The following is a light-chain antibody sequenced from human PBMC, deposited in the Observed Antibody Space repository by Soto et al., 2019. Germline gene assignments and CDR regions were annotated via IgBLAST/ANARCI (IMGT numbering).Light chain of an antibody. V-gene: IGKV3-15*01. Sequence: EIVLTQSPGSLSLSPGERATLSCGASQSVTSNYLAWYQQKPGQAPRLLIYGTSNRATGIPDRISGSRSGTEFTLTISSLQSEDFGVYYCQQFDDWPTFGQGTKVDIK. CDR2: GTS. CDR1: QSVTSN. J-gene: IGKJ1*01. CDR3: QQFDDWPT.